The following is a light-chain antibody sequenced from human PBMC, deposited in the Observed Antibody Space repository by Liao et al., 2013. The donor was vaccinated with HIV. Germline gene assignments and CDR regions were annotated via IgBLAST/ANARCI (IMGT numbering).Light chain of an antibody. V-gene: IGLV3-21*04. CDR2: YDK. J-gene: IGLJ2*01. CDR1: NIGSKS. CDR3: QVWDGSGDYAV. Sequence: SYELTQPPSVSVAPGKTARITCGGNNIGSKSVHWYQQKPGQAPLLVISYDKDRPSGTPERFSGSNSGNTATLTISRVEAGDEADYYCQVWDGSGDYAVFGGGTKLTVL.